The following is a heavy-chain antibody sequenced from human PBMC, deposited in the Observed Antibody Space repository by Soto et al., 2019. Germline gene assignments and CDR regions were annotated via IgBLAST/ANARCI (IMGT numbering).Heavy chain of an antibody. Sequence: QVQLVQSGAEVKKPGASVKVSCKASGYTFTSYYMHWVRQAPGQGLEWMGIINPSGGSRSYAQKFQGRVTMTRDTSTSTDYMELSSLRSDYTAVYYCARVIAVATIRTQHAFDIWGQGTMVTVSS. CDR1: GYTFTSYY. J-gene: IGHJ3*02. CDR2: INPSGGSR. V-gene: IGHV1-46*01. D-gene: IGHD5-12*01. CDR3: ARVIAVATIRTQHAFDI.